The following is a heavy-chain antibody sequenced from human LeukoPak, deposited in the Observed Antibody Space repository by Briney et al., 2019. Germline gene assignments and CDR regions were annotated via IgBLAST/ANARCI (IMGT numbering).Heavy chain of an antibody. J-gene: IGHJ4*02. V-gene: IGHV5-51*01. Sequence: GESLKISCKGSGYSFTNFWIGWVRQMPGKGLEWMGIIYPGDSATRYSPSFQGQVNISAAKSISTAYLQWSTLKASDTAMYYCARRIAVAGRYYFDYWGQGTLVTVSS. CDR2: IYPGDSAT. D-gene: IGHD6-19*01. CDR1: GYSFTNFW. CDR3: ARRIAVAGRYYFDY.